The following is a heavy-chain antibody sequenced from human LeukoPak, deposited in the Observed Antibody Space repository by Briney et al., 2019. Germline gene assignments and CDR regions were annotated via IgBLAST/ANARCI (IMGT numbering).Heavy chain of an antibody. V-gene: IGHV3-7*01. CDR3: ARDGDYDAFDI. CDR1: GFTFSSYG. J-gene: IGHJ3*02. Sequence: GGSLRLSCAASGFTFSSYGMSWVRQAPGKGLEWVANIKQDGSEKYYVDSVKGRFTISRDNAKNSLYLQMNSLRAEDTAVYYCARDGDYDAFDIWGQGTMVTVSS. D-gene: IGHD4-17*01. CDR2: IKQDGSEK.